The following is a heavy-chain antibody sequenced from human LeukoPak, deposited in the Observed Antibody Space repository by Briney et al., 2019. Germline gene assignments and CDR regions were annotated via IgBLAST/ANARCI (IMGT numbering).Heavy chain of an antibody. CDR1: GFTFSSYA. CDR2: ISGSGGST. CDR3: AKDYSSGWYYFQH. Sequence: GGSLRLSCAASGFTFSSYAMSWVRQAPGKGLEWVSAISGSGGSTYYADSVKGRFTISRDNSKNTLYLQMNSLRAEDTAVYNCAKDYSSGWYYFQHWGQGTLVTVSS. D-gene: IGHD6-19*01. J-gene: IGHJ1*01. V-gene: IGHV3-23*01.